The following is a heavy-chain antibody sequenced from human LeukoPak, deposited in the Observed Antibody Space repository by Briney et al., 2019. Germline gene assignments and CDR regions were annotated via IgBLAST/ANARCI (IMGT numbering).Heavy chain of an antibody. V-gene: IGHV4-61*01. J-gene: IGHJ3*02. Sequence: SETLSLTCTVSGGSISSSSYYWSWIRQFPGKGLEWIGYIYYSGSTNYNPSLKSRVTISVDTSKNQFSLKLSSVTAADTAVYYCARPYSSGYRGAFDIWGQGTMVTVSS. CDR3: ARPYSSGYRGAFDI. CDR1: GGSISSSSYY. D-gene: IGHD6-19*01. CDR2: IYYSGST.